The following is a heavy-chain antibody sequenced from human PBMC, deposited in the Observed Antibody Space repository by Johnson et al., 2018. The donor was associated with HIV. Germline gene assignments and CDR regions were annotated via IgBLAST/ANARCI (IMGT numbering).Heavy chain of an antibody. V-gene: IGHV3-30-3*01. CDR2: ISYDGSNR. D-gene: IGHD3-22*01. CDR3: AREGDYYDSSGYWAAVDI. CDR1: GFTFSSYA. J-gene: IGHJ3*02. Sequence: VQVVESGGGVVQPGRSLRLSCAASGFTFSSYAMHWVRQAPGKGLAWVAVISYDGSNRFYADSVKGRFTISRDNSKNTLYLQMNSLRADDTAVYYCAREGDYYDSSGYWAAVDIWGQGTMVTVSS.